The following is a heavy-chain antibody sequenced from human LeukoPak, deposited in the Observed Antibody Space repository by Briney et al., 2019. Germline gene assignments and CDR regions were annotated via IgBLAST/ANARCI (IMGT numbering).Heavy chain of an antibody. J-gene: IGHJ4*02. Sequence: ASVKVSCKASGYIFTSYGVSWVRQAPGQGLEWMGWINTYNGNTKYAQKVQGRVTMTRDTSISTAYMGLSRLRSDDTAVYYCASGDYGDPPLNYWGQGTLVTVSS. CDR2: INTYNGNT. D-gene: IGHD4/OR15-4a*01. CDR3: ASGDYGDPPLNY. V-gene: IGHV1-18*01. CDR1: GYIFTSYG.